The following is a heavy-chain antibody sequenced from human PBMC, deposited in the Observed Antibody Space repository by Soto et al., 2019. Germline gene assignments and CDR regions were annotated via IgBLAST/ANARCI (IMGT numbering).Heavy chain of an antibody. V-gene: IGHV3-21*01. Sequence: GGSLRLSCAASGFTFSSYSMNWVRQAPGKGLEWVSSISSSSSYIYYADSVKGRFTISRDNAKNSLYLQMNSLRAEDTAVYYCAAQQLVQDYYYYYGMDVWGQGTTVTVSS. CDR1: GFTFSSYS. CDR2: ISSSSSYI. J-gene: IGHJ6*02. CDR3: AAQQLVQDYYYYYGMDV. D-gene: IGHD6-13*01.